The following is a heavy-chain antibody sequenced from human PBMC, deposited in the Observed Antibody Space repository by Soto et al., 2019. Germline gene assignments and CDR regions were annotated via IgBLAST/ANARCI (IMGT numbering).Heavy chain of an antibody. CDR3: ATRSGSYYGKAFDI. CDR1: GYTFTRYG. J-gene: IGHJ3*02. V-gene: IGHV1-18*01. Sequence: GASVKVSCKASGYTFTRYGISWVRQAPGQGLEWMGWISAYNGNTNYAQKLQGRVTMTTDTSTSTAYMELRSLRSDDTAVYYCATRSGSYYGKAFDIWGQGTMVTVSS. D-gene: IGHD1-26*01. CDR2: ISAYNGNT.